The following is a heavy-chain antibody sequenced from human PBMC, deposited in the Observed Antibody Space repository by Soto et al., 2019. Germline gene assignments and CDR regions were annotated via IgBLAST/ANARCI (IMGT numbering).Heavy chain of an antibody. J-gene: IGHJ4*02. D-gene: IGHD4-17*01. V-gene: IGHV3-23*01. CDR1: GFTFSSYA. CDR3: AKDLGDYGDYAGGVFVY. CDR2: ISGSGGST. Sequence: GGSLRLSCAASGFTFSSYAMSWVRQAPGKGLEWVSAISGSGGSTYYADSVKGRFTISRDNSKNTLYLQMNSLRAEDTAVYYCAKDLGDYGDYAGGVFVYWGQGTLVTVSS.